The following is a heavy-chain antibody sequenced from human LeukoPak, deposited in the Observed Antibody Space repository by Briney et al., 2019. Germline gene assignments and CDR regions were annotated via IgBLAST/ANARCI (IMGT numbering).Heavy chain of an antibody. D-gene: IGHD3-10*02. Sequence: GGSLGISGEAPGLPFSGYELNWVGKPQGKGLEWVSYIRSSGSTIYYADSVKGRFPISRDNAKNSLYLQMNSLRAEDTAVYYCAELGITMIGGVWGKGTTVTISS. CDR1: GLPFSGYE. CDR3: AELGITMIGGV. CDR2: IRSSGSTI. V-gene: IGHV3-48*03. J-gene: IGHJ6*04.